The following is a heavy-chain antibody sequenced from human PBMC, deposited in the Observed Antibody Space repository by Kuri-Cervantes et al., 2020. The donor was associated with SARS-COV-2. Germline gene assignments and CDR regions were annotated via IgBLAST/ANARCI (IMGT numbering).Heavy chain of an antibody. V-gene: IGHV1-24*01. CDR1: GYTLTELS. J-gene: IGHJ6*03. D-gene: IGHD3-9*01. Sequence: ASVKVSCKVSGYTLTELSMHWVRQAPGKGLEWMGGFDPEDGETIYAQKFQGRVTMTTDTSTSTAYMELRSLRSDDTAVYYCARNPGVGGFDWLLKAGYYYYYMDVWGKGTTVTVSS. CDR2: FDPEDGET. CDR3: ARNPGVGGFDWLLKAGYYYYYMDV.